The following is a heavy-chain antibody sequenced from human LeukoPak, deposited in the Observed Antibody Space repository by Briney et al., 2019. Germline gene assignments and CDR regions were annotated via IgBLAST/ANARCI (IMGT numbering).Heavy chain of an antibody. J-gene: IGHJ4*02. D-gene: IGHD5-24*01. CDR1: GFTFRSHG. CDR2: INDDGGLT. CDR3: LKGGWATIGPPKD. V-gene: IGHV3-64D*06. Sequence: PGGSLRLSCAAAGFTFRSHGMHWVRQAPGKGLEYVSTINDDGGLTYYADSVKGRFTISRDNSKNTVYLQMNNLRPDDSAVYHCLKGGWATIGPPKDWGQGTQVSVSS.